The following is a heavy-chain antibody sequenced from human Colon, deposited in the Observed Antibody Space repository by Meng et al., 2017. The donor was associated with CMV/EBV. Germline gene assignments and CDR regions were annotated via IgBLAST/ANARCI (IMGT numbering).Heavy chain of an antibody. CDR1: GFNVSNNY. D-gene: IGHD1-26*01. V-gene: IGHV3-53*01. CDR3: ARGLTHLGGSTLRAFDY. J-gene: IGHJ4*02. Sequence: GESLKISCAASGFNVSNNYLNWVRQAPGKGLEWVSVIFSAGGSYYADSVKGRFTISRDISKNMVFLEMNGLTAEDTAVYYCARGLTHLGGSTLRAFDYWGQGTLVTV. CDR2: IFSAGGS.